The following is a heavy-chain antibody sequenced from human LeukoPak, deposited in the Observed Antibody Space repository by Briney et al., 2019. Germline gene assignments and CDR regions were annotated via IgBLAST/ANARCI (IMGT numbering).Heavy chain of an antibody. CDR3: ARGQRAFDI. CDR2: INHSGFI. J-gene: IGHJ3*02. CDR1: GGSFSGYY. V-gene: IGHV4-34*01. Sequence: SETLSLTCDVYGGSFSGYYWSWTRQPPGKGLEWIGEINHSGFINYNPSLKSRVIISADTSKIQFSLKLTSVTAADTAVYYCARGQRAFDIWGQGTMVTVST.